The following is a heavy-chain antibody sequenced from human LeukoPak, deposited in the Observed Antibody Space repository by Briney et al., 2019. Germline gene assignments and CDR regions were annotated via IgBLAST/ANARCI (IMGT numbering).Heavy chain of an antibody. CDR1: GGSISSYY. Sequence: SETLSLTCTVSGGSISSYYWSWIRQPPGKGLEWIGYIYYSGSTNYNPSLKSRVTISVDTSKNQFSLKLSSVTAADTAVYYCARGSGIAVAGTGLDWGQGTLVTVSS. D-gene: IGHD6-19*01. CDR3: ARGSGIAVAGTGLD. CDR2: IYYSGST. J-gene: IGHJ4*02. V-gene: IGHV4-59*01.